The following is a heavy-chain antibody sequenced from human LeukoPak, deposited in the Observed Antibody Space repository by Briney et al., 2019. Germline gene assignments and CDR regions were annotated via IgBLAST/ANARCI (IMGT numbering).Heavy chain of an antibody. CDR3: ARDRVAAAGSLRYYFDY. CDR2: INPNSGGT. V-gene: IGHV1-2*02. CDR1: GYTFTGYY. D-gene: IGHD6-13*01. Sequence: ASVKVSCKASGYTFTGYYMHWVRQAPGQGLEWMGWINPNSGGTNYAQEFQGRVTMTRDTSISTAYMELSRLRSDDTAVYYCARDRVAAAGSLRYYFDYWGQGTLVTVSS. J-gene: IGHJ4*02.